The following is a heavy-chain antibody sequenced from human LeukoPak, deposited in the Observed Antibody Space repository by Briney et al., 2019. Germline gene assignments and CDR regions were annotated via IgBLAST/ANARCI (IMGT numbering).Heavy chain of an antibody. V-gene: IGHV3-30*01. Sequence: GGSLRLSCAASGFTFSSYAMHWVRRAPGKGLEWVAVISYDGSNKYYADSVKGRFTISRDNSKNTLYLQMNSLRAEDTAVYYCARVSYDFWSGYLFDYWGQGTLVTVSS. CDR2: ISYDGSNK. CDR3: ARVSYDFWSGYLFDY. D-gene: IGHD3-3*01. J-gene: IGHJ4*02. CDR1: GFTFSSYA.